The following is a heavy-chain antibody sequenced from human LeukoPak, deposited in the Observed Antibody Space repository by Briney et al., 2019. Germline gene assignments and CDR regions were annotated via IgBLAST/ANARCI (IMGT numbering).Heavy chain of an antibody. V-gene: IGHV3-7*03. CDR3: AKDLRYSGSLRAMDY. J-gene: IGHJ4*02. Sequence: GGSLRLSCVDSRFTFSRYWMSWVRQAPGKGLEWVANIKEDGSEEYYVDSVTGRFTISRDNSKNTLYLQMNSLRAEDTAVYYCAKDLRYSGSLRAMDYWGQGTLVTVSS. CDR2: IKEDGSEE. D-gene: IGHD1-26*01. CDR1: RFTFSRYW.